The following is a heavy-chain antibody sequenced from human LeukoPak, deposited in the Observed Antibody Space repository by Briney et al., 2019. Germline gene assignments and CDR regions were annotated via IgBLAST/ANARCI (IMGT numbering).Heavy chain of an antibody. D-gene: IGHD3-22*01. CDR1: GGSISGNY. CDR3: ARCRSYDSSGYCDAVDI. Sequence: SETLSLTCTVAGGSISGNYWSWIRQPPGKGLEWIGYIHNSGSTNYNPSLKSRVTISVDTSKKQFSLKLSSVTAADTAVYYCARCRSYDSSGYCDAVDIWGQGTMVTVSS. J-gene: IGHJ3*02. V-gene: IGHV4-59*01. CDR2: IHNSGST.